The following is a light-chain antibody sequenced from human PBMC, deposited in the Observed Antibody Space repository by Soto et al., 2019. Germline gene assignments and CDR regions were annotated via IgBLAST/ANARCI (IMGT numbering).Light chain of an antibody. CDR1: QGISSY. J-gene: IGKJ4*01. CDR2: AAS. Sequence: DIQLTQSPSFLSASVGDRVTITCRASQGISSYLAWYQQKPGKAPKLLIYAASTLQGGVPSRFRGSGSGTDFSPTTSRLQPEDFATYYCQQLNSPLTFGGGTKVEIK. CDR3: QQLNSPLT. V-gene: IGKV1-9*01.